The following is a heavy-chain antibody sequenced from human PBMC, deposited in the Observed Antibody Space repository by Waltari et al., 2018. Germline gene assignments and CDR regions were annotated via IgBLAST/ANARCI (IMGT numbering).Heavy chain of an antibody. D-gene: IGHD4-17*01. J-gene: IGHJ3*01. CDR3: AIEVNKVHDGDHVRAFDV. CDR2: FLPIVVII. Sequence: QVQRVQSGAEVKKPGSSVKVSCKTSGGTHNSYTINWVRQAPGQGLEWRGRFLPIVVIIDYSQKFQGIVTITADKSTFTAYMELGSLRSEDTAVYYCAIEVNKVHDGDHVRAFDVLRKGTMVTVSS. CDR1: GGTHNSYT. V-gene: IGHV1-69*04.